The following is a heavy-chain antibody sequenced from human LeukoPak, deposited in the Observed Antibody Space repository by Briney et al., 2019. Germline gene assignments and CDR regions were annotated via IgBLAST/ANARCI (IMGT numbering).Heavy chain of an antibody. D-gene: IGHD5-18*01. CDR2: ISSSGSTI. V-gene: IGHV3-48*03. CDR1: GFTFSSYE. CDR3: AGGYSYGGWDY. J-gene: IGHJ4*02. Sequence: GGSLRLSCAASGFTFSSYEMNWVRQAPGQGLEWVSYISSSGSTIYYADSVKGRFTISRDNAKNSLYLQMNSLRAEDAAVYYCAGGYSYGGWDYWGQGTLVTVSS.